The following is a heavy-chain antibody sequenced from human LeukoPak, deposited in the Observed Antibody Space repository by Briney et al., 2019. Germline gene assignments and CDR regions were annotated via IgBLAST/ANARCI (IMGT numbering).Heavy chain of an antibody. CDR2: ISGSGGST. CDR3: AKYGEYCSSTSCRPYYYYGMDV. Sequence: GGSLRLSCAASGFTFSSYAMSWVRHAPGKGLEWVSAISGSGGSTYYADSVKGRFTISRDNSKNTLYLQMNSLRAEDTAVYYCAKYGEYCSSTSCRPYYYYGMDVWGKGTTVTVSS. CDR1: GFTFSSYA. J-gene: IGHJ6*04. D-gene: IGHD2-2*01. V-gene: IGHV3-23*01.